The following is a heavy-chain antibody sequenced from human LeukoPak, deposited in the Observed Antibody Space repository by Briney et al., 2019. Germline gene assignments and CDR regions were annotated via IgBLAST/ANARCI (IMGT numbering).Heavy chain of an antibody. D-gene: IGHD3-22*01. V-gene: IGHV4-34*01. CDR3: ARAHPYYYDSSGYYGGGYFDY. Sequence: SETLSLTCAVYGGSFSGYYWSWIRQPPGKGLEWIGEINHSGSTYYNPSLKSRVTISVDRSKNQFSLKLSSVTAADTAVYYCARAHPYYYDSSGYYGGGYFDYWGQGTLVTVSS. CDR1: GGSFSGYY. J-gene: IGHJ4*02. CDR2: INHSGST.